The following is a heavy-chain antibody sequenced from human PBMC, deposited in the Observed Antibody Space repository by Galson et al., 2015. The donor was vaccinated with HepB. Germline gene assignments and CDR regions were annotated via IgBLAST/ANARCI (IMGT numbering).Heavy chain of an antibody. CDR2: TYYRSKWYH. V-gene: IGHV6-1*01. D-gene: IGHD2-8*02. CDR3: ASELELVGVFDY. J-gene: IGHJ4*02. Sequence: CAISGDSVSSNSAAWHWIRQSPSRGLEWLGRTYYRSKWYHDYAASVKSRLTINPDTSKNQFSLQLNSVTPEDTAVYYCASELELVGVFDYWGQGTLVTVSS. CDR1: GDSVSSNSAA.